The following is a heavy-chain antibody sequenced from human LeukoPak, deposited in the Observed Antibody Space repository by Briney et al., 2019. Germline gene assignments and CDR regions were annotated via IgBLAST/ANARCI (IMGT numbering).Heavy chain of an antibody. CDR1: GGSISSSSYY. J-gene: IGHJ5*02. D-gene: IGHD2-8*01. CDR3: ARGRHGPLNWFDP. V-gene: IGHV4-39*07. Sequence: SETLSLTCTVSGGSISSSSYYWGWIRQPPGKGLEWIGSIYYSGSTYYSPSLKSRVTISVDTSKKQFSLKLSSVTAADTAVYYCARGRHGPLNWFDPWGQGILVTVSS. CDR2: IYYSGST.